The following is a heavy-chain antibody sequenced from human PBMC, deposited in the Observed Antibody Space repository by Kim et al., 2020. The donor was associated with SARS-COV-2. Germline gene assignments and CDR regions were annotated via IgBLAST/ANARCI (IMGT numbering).Heavy chain of an antibody. D-gene: IGHD3-3*01. V-gene: IGHV3-30*03. J-gene: IGHJ6*02. CDR3: ARVNYYFSMTLWVDSEGMDV. Sequence: GGSLRLSCAASGLNFDNSGMYWVRQAPGKGLEWVALISYEGSNKDYADSVKGRFTISRDSSKNTLYLQMDSLRVEDTAVYYCARVNYYFSMTLWVDSEGMDVWRQEPTVTVSS. CDR1: GLNFDNSG. CDR2: ISYEGSNK.